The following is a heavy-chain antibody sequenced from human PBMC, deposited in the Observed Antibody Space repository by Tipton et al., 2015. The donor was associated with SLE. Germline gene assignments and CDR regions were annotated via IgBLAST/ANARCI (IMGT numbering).Heavy chain of an antibody. CDR3: ARGGGSSMDV. D-gene: IGHD2-15*01. CDR2: INHSGST. CDR1: GGSFSGYY. V-gene: IGHV4-34*01. Sequence: LSLTCAVYGGSFSGYYWSWIRQPPGKGLEWIGEINHSGSTNYNPSLKSRVTISVDTSKNQFSLKLSSVTAADTAVYYCARGGGSSMDVWGQGTTVTVSS. J-gene: IGHJ6*02.